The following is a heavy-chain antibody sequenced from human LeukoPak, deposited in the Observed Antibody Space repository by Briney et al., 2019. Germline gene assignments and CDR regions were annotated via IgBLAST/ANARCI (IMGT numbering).Heavy chain of an antibody. CDR1: GFTFSSYW. Sequence: GGSLRLSCAASGFTFSSYWMSWVRQAPGKGLEWVANIKQDGSEKYYVDSVKGRSTISRDNAKNSLYLQMNSLRAEDTAVYYCARDHCSGGSCYSWSFYYYYGMDVWGQGTTVTVSS. V-gene: IGHV3-7*05. CDR2: IKQDGSEK. CDR3: ARDHCSGGSCYSWSFYYYYGMDV. D-gene: IGHD2-15*01. J-gene: IGHJ6*02.